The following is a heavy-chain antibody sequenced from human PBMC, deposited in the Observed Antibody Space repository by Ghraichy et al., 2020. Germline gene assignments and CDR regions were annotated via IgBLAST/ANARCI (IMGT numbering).Heavy chain of an antibody. CDR3: ASEGIAVAGSYYYYYGMDV. J-gene: IGHJ6*02. CDR1: GGSISSSNW. Sequence: SETLSLTCAVSGGSISSSNWWSWVRQPPGKGLEWIGEIYHSGSTNYNPSLKSRVTISVDKSKNQFSLKLSSVTAADTAVYYCASEGIAVAGSYYYYYGMDVWGQGTTVTVSS. CDR2: IYHSGST. D-gene: IGHD6-19*01. V-gene: IGHV4-4*02.